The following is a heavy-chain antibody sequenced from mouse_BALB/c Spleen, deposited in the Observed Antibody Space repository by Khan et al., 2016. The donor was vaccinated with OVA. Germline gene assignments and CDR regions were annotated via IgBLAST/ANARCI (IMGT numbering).Heavy chain of an antibody. CDR2: ISSSGST. V-gene: IGHV3-2*02. Sequence: EVQLQESGPGLVKPSQSLSLTCTVTGYSITSDYAWNWIRQFPGNKLEWMGYISSSGSTNYNPALKSRISITRDTSKNQFFLQLNSVTTEDSATYYCARDGSRYNYAMDYWGQGTSGIVSS. CDR3: ARDGSRYNYAMDY. CDR1: GYSITSDYA. D-gene: IGHD2-3*01. J-gene: IGHJ4*01.